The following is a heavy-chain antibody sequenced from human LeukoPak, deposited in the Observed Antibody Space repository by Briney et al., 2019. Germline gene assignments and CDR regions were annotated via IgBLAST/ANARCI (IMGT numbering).Heavy chain of an antibody. V-gene: IGHV1-18*01. CDR3: AREDSGSYPGHYYYYYGMDV. CDR2: ISAYNGNT. CDR1: GYTFTSYG. J-gene: IGHJ6*02. D-gene: IGHD1-26*01. Sequence: ASVKVSCKASGYTFTSYGISWVRQAPGKGLEWMGWISAYNGNTNYAQKLQGRVTMTTDTSTSTAYMELRSLRSDDTAVYYCAREDSGSYPGHYYYYYGMDVWGQGTTVTVSS.